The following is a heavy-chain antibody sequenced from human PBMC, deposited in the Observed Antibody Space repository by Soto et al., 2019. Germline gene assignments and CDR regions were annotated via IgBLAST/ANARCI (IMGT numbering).Heavy chain of an antibody. CDR1: GYTFTSYY. V-gene: IGHV1-18*04. J-gene: IGHJ3*02. Sequence: GASVKVSCKASGYTFTSYYMHWVRQAPGQGLEWMGWISAYNGNTNYAQKLQGRVTMTTDTSTSTAYMELRSLRSDDTAVYYCARCGSGYCDAFDIWGQGTMVTVSS. CDR2: ISAYNGNT. CDR3: ARCGSGYCDAFDI. D-gene: IGHD3-22*01.